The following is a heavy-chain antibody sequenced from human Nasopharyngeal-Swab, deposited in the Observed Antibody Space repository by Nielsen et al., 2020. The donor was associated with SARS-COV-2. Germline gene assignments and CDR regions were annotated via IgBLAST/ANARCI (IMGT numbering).Heavy chain of an antibody. Sequence: VRQAPGKGLEWIGEIYHSGSTNYNPSLKSRVTISVDKSKNQFSLKLSSMTAADTAVYYCARVSILKVVVVGYYYYMDVWGKGTTVTVSS. V-gene: IGHV4-4*02. CDR2: IYHSGST. D-gene: IGHD2-15*01. J-gene: IGHJ6*03. CDR3: ARVSILKVVVVGYYYYMDV.